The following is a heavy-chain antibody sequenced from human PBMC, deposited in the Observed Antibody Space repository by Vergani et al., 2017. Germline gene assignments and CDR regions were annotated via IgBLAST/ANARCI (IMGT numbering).Heavy chain of an antibody. V-gene: IGHV3-30-3*01. J-gene: IGHJ3*02. CDR2: ISYDGSNK. D-gene: IGHD1-26*01. CDR1: GFTFSSYA. CDR3: ARDREVAGGELRSRAFDI. Sequence: QVQLVESGGGVVQPGRSLRLSCAASGFTFSSYAMHWVRQAPGKGLEWVAVISYDGSNKYYADSVKGRFTISRDNSKNTLYLQMNSLRAEDKAVYYCARDREVAGGELRSRAFDIWGQGTMVTVSS.